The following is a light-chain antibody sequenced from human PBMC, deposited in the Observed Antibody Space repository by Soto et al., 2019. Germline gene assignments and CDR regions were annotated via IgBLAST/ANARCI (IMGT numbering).Light chain of an antibody. CDR1: QTVSSDY. CDR3: QQYGISPGYT. J-gene: IGKJ2*01. V-gene: IGKV3-20*01. CDR2: NSY. Sequence: EIVLTQSPGALSLSAGERATLSCRASQTVSSDYLAWYQQKPGQPPRLLIWNSYNRAPGISDRFSGSGSGTDFTLTISRLEPEDSAVYYCQQYGISPGYTFGQGTRLEIK.